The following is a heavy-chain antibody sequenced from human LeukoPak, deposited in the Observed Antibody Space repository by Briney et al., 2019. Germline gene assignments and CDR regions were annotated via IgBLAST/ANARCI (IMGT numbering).Heavy chain of an antibody. J-gene: IGHJ4*02. CDR1: GDSISTYY. D-gene: IGHD3-22*01. CDR3: ARLGYDSSGYYLGFDY. Sequence: SETLSLTCTVSGDSISTYYWSWIRQHPGKGLEWIGYIYYSGSTYYNPSLKSRVTISVDTSKNQFSLKLSSVTAADTAVYYCARLGYDSSGYYLGFDYWGQGTLVTVSS. CDR2: IYYSGST. V-gene: IGHV4-59*06.